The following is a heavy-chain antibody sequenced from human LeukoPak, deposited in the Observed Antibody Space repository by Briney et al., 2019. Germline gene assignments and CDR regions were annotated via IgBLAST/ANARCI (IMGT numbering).Heavy chain of an antibody. V-gene: IGHV4-34*01. CDR1: GESFSGHH. CDR3: ARVSGLNNFDS. J-gene: IGHJ4*02. CDR2: INHSGST. D-gene: IGHD1/OR15-1a*01. Sequence: SETLSLTCAVYGESFSGHHWSWIRQPPGRRLEWMGEINHSGSTNYNPSLKSRVTISVDTSKNQFSLKVTSLTAADTAVYYCARVSGLNNFDSWGQGTLVTVSS.